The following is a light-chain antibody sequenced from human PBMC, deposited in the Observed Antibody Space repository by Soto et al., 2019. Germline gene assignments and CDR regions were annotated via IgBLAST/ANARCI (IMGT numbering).Light chain of an antibody. CDR1: SSTFANNY. J-gene: IGLJ1*01. Sequence: QSALTQPPSVSGTPGQRVSISCSGDSSTFANNYVHWYQQVPGAAPKLLMYRTDQRPSGVPERFSGSKSGTSASLTISGLRPEDEAQYYCSSYAGSNRGYVFGTGTKLTVL. V-gene: IGLV1-47*01. CDR2: RTD. CDR3: SSYAGSNRGYV.